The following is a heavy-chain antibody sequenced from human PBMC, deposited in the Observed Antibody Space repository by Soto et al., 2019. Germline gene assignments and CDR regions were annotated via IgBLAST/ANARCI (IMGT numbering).Heavy chain of an antibody. J-gene: IGHJ6*02. D-gene: IGHD3-10*01. V-gene: IGHV1-3*01. CDR1: GYTFTSYA. CDR2: INAGNGNT. CDR3: ARDRVLLWFGELSYYYYYGMDV. Sequence: ASVKVSCKASGYTFTSYAMHWVRQAPGQRREWMGWINAGNGNTKYSQKFQGRVTITRDTSASTAYMELSSLRSEDTAVYYCARDRVLLWFGELSYYYYYGMDVWGQGXTVTVSS.